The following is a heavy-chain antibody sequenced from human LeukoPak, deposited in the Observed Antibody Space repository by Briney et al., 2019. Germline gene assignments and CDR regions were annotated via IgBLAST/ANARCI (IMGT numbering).Heavy chain of an antibody. CDR2: ISRSGVAT. Sequence: GGSLRLSCAASGFTFTSFAMGWVRQAPGKGLEWVSTISRSGVATYYGNSVKGRFTISRDNAKNSLYLQMNSLRAEDTAVYYCARSSYYDSSGYYSPDVAFDIWGQGTMVTVSS. CDR1: GFTFTSFA. J-gene: IGHJ3*02. V-gene: IGHV3-23*01. D-gene: IGHD3-22*01. CDR3: ARSSYYDSSGYYSPDVAFDI.